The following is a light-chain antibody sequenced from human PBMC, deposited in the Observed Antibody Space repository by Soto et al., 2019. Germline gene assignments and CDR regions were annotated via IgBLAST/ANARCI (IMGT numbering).Light chain of an antibody. Sequence: EIVMTQSPATLSVSPGDRVTLSCRASQNVGSNLAWFQQRPGQAPRLLIYGASTRAAGIPGRFSGGGSDTEFPLTISSPQSYDFATYYSQQGIPWTFGQGTRLELK. J-gene: IGKJ1*01. CDR2: GAS. CDR3: QQGIPWT. V-gene: IGKV3D-15*01. CDR1: QNVGSN.